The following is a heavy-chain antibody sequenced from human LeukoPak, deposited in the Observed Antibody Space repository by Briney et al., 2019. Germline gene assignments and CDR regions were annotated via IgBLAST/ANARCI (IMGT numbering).Heavy chain of an antibody. CDR3: ARHVHCSGGSCYRSHYYYGMDV. CDR1: GGSFSGYY. Sequence: SETLSLTCAVYGGSFSGYYWSWIRQPPGKGLEWIGYIYYSGSTNYNPSLKSRVTISVDTSKNQFSLKLSSVTAADTAVYYCARHVHCSGGSCYRSHYYYGMDVWGQGTTVTVSS. V-gene: IGHV4-59*08. CDR2: IYYSGST. D-gene: IGHD2-15*01. J-gene: IGHJ6*02.